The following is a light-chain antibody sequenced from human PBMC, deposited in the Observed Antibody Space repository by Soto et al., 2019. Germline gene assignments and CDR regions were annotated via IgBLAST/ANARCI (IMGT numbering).Light chain of an antibody. J-gene: IGKJ1*01. Sequence: DIQMTQSPSSLSASVGDRVTITCRASQDIRNYLAWFQHKQGKVPKLLIYAASTLQSGVPSRFSGSGSGTDFTLTISSLQPEDVATYYCQKYNNVPWPFGQGTKVDIK. V-gene: IGKV1-27*01. CDR3: QKYNNVPWP. CDR2: AAS. CDR1: QDIRNY.